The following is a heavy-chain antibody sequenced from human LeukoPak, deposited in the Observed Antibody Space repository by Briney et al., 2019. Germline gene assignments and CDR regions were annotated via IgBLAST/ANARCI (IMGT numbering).Heavy chain of an antibody. Sequence: GGSLRLSCAASGFTFSNYWMSWVRQAPGKGLEWVSSISSSSSYIYYADSVKGRFTISRDNAKNSLYLQMNSLRAEDTAVYYCAREAYYYDSSGYYYNFDYWGQGTLVTVSS. J-gene: IGHJ4*02. V-gene: IGHV3-21*01. CDR3: AREAYYYDSSGYYYNFDY. CDR1: GFTFSNYW. CDR2: ISSSSSYI. D-gene: IGHD3-22*01.